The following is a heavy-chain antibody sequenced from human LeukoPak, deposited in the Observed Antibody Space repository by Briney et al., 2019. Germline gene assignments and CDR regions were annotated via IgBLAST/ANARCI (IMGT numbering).Heavy chain of an antibody. CDR3: AREYYYDSSGRIDY. D-gene: IGHD3-22*01. Sequence: ASVKVFCRASGYTFTSYDINWVRQATGQGLEWMGIINPSGGSTSCAQKFQGRVTMTREVYMRTVYMELSSLSFEDTAVYYCAREYYYDSSGRIDYWGQGTLVTVSS. CDR1: GYTFTSYD. J-gene: IGHJ4*02. CDR2: INPSGGST. V-gene: IGHV1-46*01.